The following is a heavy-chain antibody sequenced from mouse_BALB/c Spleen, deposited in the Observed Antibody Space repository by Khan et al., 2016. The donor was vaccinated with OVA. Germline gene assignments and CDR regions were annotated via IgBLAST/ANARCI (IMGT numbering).Heavy chain of an antibody. J-gene: IGHJ4*01. CDR3: AGSNYCGSGLYAMDY. CDR2: ISPGSGNS. D-gene: IGHD1-1*01. Sequence: DLVKPGASVKLSCKASGYTFTSYWINWIKQRPGQGLEWIGHISPGSGNSYYNEMFKGKATLTVDTSATTAYIQFSRLSSEDSAVYLCAGSNYCGSGLYAMDYWGQGASVTVSS. V-gene: IGHV1S41*01. CDR1: GYTFTSYW.